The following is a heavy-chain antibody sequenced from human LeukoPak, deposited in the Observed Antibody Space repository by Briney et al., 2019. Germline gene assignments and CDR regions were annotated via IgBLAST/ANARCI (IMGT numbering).Heavy chain of an antibody. CDR3: GSSAPRIVGASKGLSD. V-gene: IGHV3-7*03. Sequence: GGSLRLSCAASGFIFSSYLMSWVRQAPGKGLEWVANINQDGSEKYYVDSVKGRFSISRDNAKNSLYLQMKSLRAEDMAVYYCGSSAPRIVGASKGLSDWGQGTLVTVSS. J-gene: IGHJ4*02. CDR2: INQDGSEK. D-gene: IGHD1-26*01. CDR1: GFIFSSYL.